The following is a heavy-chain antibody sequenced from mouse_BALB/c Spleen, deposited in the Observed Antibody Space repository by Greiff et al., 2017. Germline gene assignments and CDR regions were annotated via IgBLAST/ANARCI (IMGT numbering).Heavy chain of an antibody. D-gene: IGHD1-1*01. Sequence: EVMLVESGGGLVKPGGSLKLSCAASGFTFSDYYMYWVRQTPEKRLEWVATISDGGSYTYYPDSVKGRFTISRDNAKNNLYLQMSSLKSEDTAMYYCARGDYGSRIFAYWGQGTLVTVSA. CDR2: ISDGGSYT. J-gene: IGHJ3*01. CDR1: GFTFSDYY. CDR3: ARGDYGSRIFAY. V-gene: IGHV5-4*02.